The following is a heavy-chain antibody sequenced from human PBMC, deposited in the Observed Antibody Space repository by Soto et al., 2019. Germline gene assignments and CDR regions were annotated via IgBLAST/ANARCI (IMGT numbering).Heavy chain of an antibody. CDR1: GGSISSYY. Sequence: SETLSLTCTVSGGSISSYYWSWIRQPPGKGLEWTGYMYYGGRTNNNPSLKSRVTISVDTSKMQVSLKLSSVTAADTAVYFCARGTPSPLIVRSSRGPWFDPWGQGTLVTVSS. V-gene: IGHV4-59*08. CDR3: ARGTPSPLIVRSSRGPWFDP. D-gene: IGHD2-15*01. J-gene: IGHJ5*02. CDR2: MYYGGRT.